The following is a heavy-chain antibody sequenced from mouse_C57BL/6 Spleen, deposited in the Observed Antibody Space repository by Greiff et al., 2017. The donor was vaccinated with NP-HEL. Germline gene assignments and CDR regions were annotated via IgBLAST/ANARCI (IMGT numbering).Heavy chain of an antibody. J-gene: IGHJ3*01. Sequence: VKLQESGPGLVKPSQSLFLTCSITGFPITSGYYWIWIRQSPGKPLEWMGYITHSGETFYNPSLQSPISITRETSKNQFFLQLNSVTTEDTAMYYCAGDPYGSSSFAYWGQGTLVTVSA. D-gene: IGHD1-1*01. CDR3: AGDPYGSSSFAY. V-gene: IGHV12-3*01. CDR1: GFPITSGYY. CDR2: ITHSGET.